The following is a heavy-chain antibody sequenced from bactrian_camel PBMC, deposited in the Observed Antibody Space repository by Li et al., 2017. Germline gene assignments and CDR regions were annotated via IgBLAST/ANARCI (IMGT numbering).Heavy chain of an antibody. CDR3: ANSRERYSDYVHVY. V-gene: IGHV3S33*01. D-gene: IGHD4*01. CDR2: IIHDGDIT. CDR1: GFTFSRYH. Sequence: HVQLVESGGDLVQPGGSLRLSCAASGFTFSRYHMSWVRQAPGKGLEWVSRIIHDGDITSYADSVKGRFTISRDNAKNTLYLQLNSLKTEDTAMYCCANSRERYSDYVHVYWGQGTQVTVS. J-gene: IGHJ4*01.